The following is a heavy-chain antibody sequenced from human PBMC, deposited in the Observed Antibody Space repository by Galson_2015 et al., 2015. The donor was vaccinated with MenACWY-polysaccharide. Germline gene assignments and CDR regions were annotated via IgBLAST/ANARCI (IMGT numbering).Heavy chain of an antibody. CDR2: IRSSGTNT. Sequence: SLRLSCAASGFTFTSYAMSWVRQAPGKGLEWVSAIRSSGTNTYYADSVKGRFTISRDNSKNTLYLQMNSLRAEDTAVYYCAKDSTDFWSVAGLFDRWGQGTLVTVSS. CDR1: GFTFTSYA. V-gene: IGHV3-23*01. CDR3: AKDSTDFWSVAGLFDR. D-gene: IGHD3-3*01. J-gene: IGHJ5*02.